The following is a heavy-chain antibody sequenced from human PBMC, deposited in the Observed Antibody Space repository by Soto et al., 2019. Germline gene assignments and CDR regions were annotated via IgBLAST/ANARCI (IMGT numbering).Heavy chain of an antibody. CDR2: ISYDGSHK. CDR3: VSAPTAPALFRFDY. J-gene: IGHJ4*02. V-gene: IGHV3-30*03. CDR1: GFNVSSNG. Sequence: GGSLRLSCATSGFNVSSNGMFWVRQAPGEGLEWVAIISYDGSHKYYGDSVKGRFTISRDSSRNTLFLQMNSLRPEDTAVYCCVSAPTAPALFRFDYWGQGTLVTVSS. D-gene: IGHD2-2*01.